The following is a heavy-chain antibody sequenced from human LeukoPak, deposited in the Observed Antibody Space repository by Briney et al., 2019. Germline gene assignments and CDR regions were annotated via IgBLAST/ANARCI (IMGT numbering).Heavy chain of an antibody. D-gene: IGHD1-26*01. CDR1: GFTFNSYG. J-gene: IGHJ3*02. Sequence: GGSLRLSCAASGFTFNSYGMHWVRQAPGKGLEWVAVISYDGPNKYYADSVKGRFTISRDDSKSTLYLQMNSLRAEDTAVYYCARDCLSSGEWALLFDIWGQGTMVTVSS. CDR2: ISYDGPNK. V-gene: IGHV3-30*03. CDR3: ARDCLSSGEWALLFDI.